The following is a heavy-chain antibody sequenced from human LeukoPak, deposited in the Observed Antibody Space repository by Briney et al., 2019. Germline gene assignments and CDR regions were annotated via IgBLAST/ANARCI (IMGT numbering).Heavy chain of an antibody. CDR1: GGSISSYH. Sequence: SETLSLTCTVSGGSISSYHWSWIRQPPGKGLEWIGYIYYSGSTNYNPSLKSRVTISVDTSKNQFSLKLSSVTAADTAVYYCARDRRVAVAGDEYYYYGMDVWGQGTTVTVSS. CDR2: IYYSGST. J-gene: IGHJ6*02. V-gene: IGHV4-59*01. CDR3: ARDRRVAVAGDEYYYYGMDV. D-gene: IGHD6-19*01.